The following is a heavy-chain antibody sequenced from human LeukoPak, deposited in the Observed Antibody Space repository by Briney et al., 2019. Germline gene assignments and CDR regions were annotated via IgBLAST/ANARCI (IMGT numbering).Heavy chain of an antibody. V-gene: IGHV3-74*01. CDR3: ASTVGRWYFGL. CDR1: GFTFSSYW. Sequence: GGSLRLSCAASGFTFSSYWMHWVRQAPGKGLVWVSRINSDGSTTSYADSVKGRFTISRDNANNTLYLQMNSLRAEDTAVYYCASTVGRWYFGLWGRGTLVTVSS. J-gene: IGHJ2*01. D-gene: IGHD4-23*01. CDR2: INSDGSTT.